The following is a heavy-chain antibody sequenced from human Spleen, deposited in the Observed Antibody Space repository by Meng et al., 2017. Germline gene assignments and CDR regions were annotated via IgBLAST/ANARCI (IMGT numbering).Heavy chain of an antibody. J-gene: IGHJ4*02. CDR3: ARQYSSSLRIFDY. V-gene: IGHV1-46*01. Sequence: QVQLVQSGAAVRKAGASVRVSCKASGSTFTSYYMHWVRQAPGPVLEWIGIINPSGGSTSYAQKFQGRVTMTRDTSTTTVYMELSSLRSEDTAVYYCARQYSSSLRIFDYWGQGTLVTVSS. D-gene: IGHD6-6*01. CDR1: GSTFTSYY. CDR2: INPSGGST.